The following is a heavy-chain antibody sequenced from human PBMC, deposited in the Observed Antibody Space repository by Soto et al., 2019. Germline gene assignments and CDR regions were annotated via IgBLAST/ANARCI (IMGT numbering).Heavy chain of an antibody. Sequence: PGGSLRLSCAASGFTFSSYSMNWVRQAPGKGLEWVSSISSSSSYIYYADSVKGRFTISRDNAKNSLYLQMNSLRAEDTAVYYCARDVNFGVVPSLGYWGQGTLVTVSS. CDR1: GFTFSSYS. V-gene: IGHV3-21*01. D-gene: IGHD3-3*01. CDR2: ISSSSSYI. J-gene: IGHJ4*02. CDR3: ARDVNFGVVPSLGY.